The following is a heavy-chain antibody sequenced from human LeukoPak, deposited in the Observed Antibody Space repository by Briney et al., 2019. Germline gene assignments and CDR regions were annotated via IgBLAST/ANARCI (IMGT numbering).Heavy chain of an antibody. CDR1: GGTLSSYA. J-gene: IGHJ3*02. CDR3: ARPMIATDGYRLAAFDI. V-gene: IGHV1-69*13. Sequence: SVKVSCKASGGTLSSYAISWVGQAPGQGLEWMGGIIPIFGTANYAQKFQGRVTITADESTSTAYMELSSLRSEDTAVYYCARPMIATDGYRLAAFDIWGQGTMVTVSS. CDR2: IIPIFGTA. D-gene: IGHD5-24*01.